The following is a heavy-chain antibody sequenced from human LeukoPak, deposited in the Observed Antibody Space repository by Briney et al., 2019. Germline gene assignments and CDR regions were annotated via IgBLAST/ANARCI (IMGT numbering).Heavy chain of an antibody. Sequence: SETLSLTCTVSGGSISSSSYYWGWIRQPPGKGLGWIGSIYYSGDTYYNPSLKSRRVTISVDTSKNQFSLRLSSVPAADTAVYYCARHQWHYYYYMGVWGKGSTVTVSS. CDR3: ARHQWHYYYYMGV. CDR2: IYYSGDT. D-gene: IGHD6-19*01. J-gene: IGHJ6*03. V-gene: IGHV4-39*01. CDR1: GGSISSSSYY.